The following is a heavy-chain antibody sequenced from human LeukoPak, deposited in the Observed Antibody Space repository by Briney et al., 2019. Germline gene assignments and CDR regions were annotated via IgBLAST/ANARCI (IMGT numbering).Heavy chain of an antibody. CDR3: AREYCSSTSCYIADYYYYGMDV. CDR1: GGTFSSYA. D-gene: IGHD2-2*02. J-gene: IGHJ6*02. Sequence: SVKVSCKASGGTFSSYAISWVRQAPGQGLEWMGRIIPILGIANYSQKFQGRVTITADKSTSTAYMELSSLRSEDTAVYYCAREYCSSTSCYIADYYYYGMDVWGQGTTVTVSS. CDR2: IIPILGIA. V-gene: IGHV1-69*04.